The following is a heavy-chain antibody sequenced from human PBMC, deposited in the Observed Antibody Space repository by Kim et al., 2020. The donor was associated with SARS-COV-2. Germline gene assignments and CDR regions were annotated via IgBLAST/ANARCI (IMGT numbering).Heavy chain of an antibody. D-gene: IGHD2-21*02. CDR2: IYPGNSDT. V-gene: IGHV5-51*01. Sequence: SFPFSFYSFTNYWIGCVRPVPGKGLEWMGIIYPGNSDTRYSPSFQGQVTISVDKSINTAYLQWSSLKASDTAMYYCARQGCGGDCYSSVWGQGTLVTVSS. J-gene: IGHJ4*02. CDR3: ARQGCGGDCYSSV. CDR1: FYSFTNYW.